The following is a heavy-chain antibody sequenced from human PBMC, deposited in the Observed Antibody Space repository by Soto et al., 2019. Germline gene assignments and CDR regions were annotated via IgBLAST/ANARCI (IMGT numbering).Heavy chain of an antibody. CDR3: ARGYCTATICDPWFDP. CDR1: GDTFPSYW. V-gene: IGHV5-51*01. D-gene: IGHD2-8*02. Sequence: PGESLKISCNGSGDTFPSYWIAWVRQMSGKGLEWMGIIYPGDSETRYSPSFQGQVTISADKSIKTAYLQWSSLKASDTAMYYCARGYCTATICDPWFDPWGQGTLVTVSS. J-gene: IGHJ5*02. CDR2: IYPGDSET.